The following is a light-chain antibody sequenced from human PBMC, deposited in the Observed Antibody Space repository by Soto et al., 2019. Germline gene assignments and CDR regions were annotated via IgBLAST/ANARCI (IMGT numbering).Light chain of an antibody. V-gene: IGKV3-20*01. CDR1: QSVSNRY. CDR3: QQYGSSPKT. Sequence: EIVLTQSPGTLSLSPGERATLSCRASQSVSNRYLAWYQQKPGQAPRLLIYDASRRATGIPDRFSGSGSGTDFTLTISRLEPEDFAVYYCQQYGSSPKTFGQGTKVEI. J-gene: IGKJ1*01. CDR2: DAS.